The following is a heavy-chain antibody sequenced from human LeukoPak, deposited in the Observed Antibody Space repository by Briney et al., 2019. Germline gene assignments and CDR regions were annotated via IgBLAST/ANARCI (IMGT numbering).Heavy chain of an antibody. CDR3: ARRIAAAAAPYYFDY. V-gene: IGHV3-74*01. Sequence: GGSLRLSCAASGFTFSSYWMHWVRQAPGKGLLWVSRINSDGSSTSYADSVKGRFTISRDNAKNTLYLQMNTLRAEDTAVYYCARRIAAAAAPYYFDYWGQGTLVTVSS. D-gene: IGHD6-13*01. CDR1: GFTFSSYW. CDR2: INSDGSST. J-gene: IGHJ4*02.